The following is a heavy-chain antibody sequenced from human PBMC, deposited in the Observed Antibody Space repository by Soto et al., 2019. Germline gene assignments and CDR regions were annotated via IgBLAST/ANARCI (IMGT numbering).Heavy chain of an antibody. CDR2: MNPNSGNT. CDR1: GYTFTSYD. J-gene: IGHJ6*03. V-gene: IGHV1-8*01. Sequence: ASVKVSCKASGYTFTSYDINWVRQATGQGLEWMGWMNPNSGNTGYAQKFQGRVTMTRNTSISAAYMELSSLRSEDTAVYYCARVDYSSSSHYYYYMDVWGKGTTVTVSS. D-gene: IGHD6-6*01. CDR3: ARVDYSSSSHYYYYMDV.